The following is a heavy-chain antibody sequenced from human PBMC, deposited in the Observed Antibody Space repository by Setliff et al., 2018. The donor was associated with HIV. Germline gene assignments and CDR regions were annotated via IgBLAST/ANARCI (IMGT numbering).Heavy chain of an antibody. V-gene: IGHV4-39*01. CDR2: IYHSGTI. Sequence: PSETLSLTCTVSGGSISSSSYYWGWIRQPPGKGLEWIGSIYHSGTIYYSPSLKSRVTMSVDTSKNQFSLKLSSVTAADTAVYYCASPASGGSSGQYHYWGQGTLVTVSS. CDR1: GGSISSSSYY. J-gene: IGHJ4*02. CDR3: ASPASGGSSGQYHY. D-gene: IGHD6-19*01.